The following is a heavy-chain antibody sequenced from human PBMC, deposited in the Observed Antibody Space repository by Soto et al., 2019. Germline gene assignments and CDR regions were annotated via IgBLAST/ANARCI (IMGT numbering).Heavy chain of an antibody. CDR1: GGSFGKSA. V-gene: IGHV1-69*13. D-gene: IGHD3-3*01. CDR3: ATGVIWIGYFTVDS. J-gene: IGHJ4*02. Sequence: SVKVSCKASGGSFGKSAINWVRQTPGQGLEWLGGFIPVYRTLNYAQKFQGRVTIPADESTGTAYMTLSSLASDDTAVYYCATGVIWIGYFTVDSWGQGTRVTVSS. CDR2: FIPVYRTL.